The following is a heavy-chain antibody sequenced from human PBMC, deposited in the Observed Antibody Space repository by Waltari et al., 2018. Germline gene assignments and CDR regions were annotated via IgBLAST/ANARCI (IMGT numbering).Heavy chain of an antibody. J-gene: IGHJ4*02. V-gene: IGHV5-51*01. CDR2: IYPGDSDY. Sequence: EVQLVQSGAEVKKPGESLRISCQGSGYSFAGYWIGWVRQGPGEGLEWMGNIYPGDSDYRYSPSFRGQVTVSADRATNTAYLQWNNLQASDTAIYYCARLALGFFDYWGQGTLVTVSS. D-gene: IGHD3-16*01. CDR3: ARLALGFFDY. CDR1: GYSFAGYW.